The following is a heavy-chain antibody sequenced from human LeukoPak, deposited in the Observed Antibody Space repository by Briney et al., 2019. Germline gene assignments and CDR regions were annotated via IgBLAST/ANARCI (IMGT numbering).Heavy chain of an antibody. Sequence: SETLSLTCTVSGGSISSGGYYWGWIRQPPGKGLEWIGSIYYSGTTYYGPSLKSRVTISVDTSKNQFSLRLSSVTAADTAIYYCARHRASGIVGATRHAFDIWGQGAMVTVSS. CDR3: ARHRASGIVGATRHAFDI. CDR1: GGSISSGGYY. CDR2: IYYSGTT. V-gene: IGHV4-39*01. J-gene: IGHJ3*02. D-gene: IGHD1-26*01.